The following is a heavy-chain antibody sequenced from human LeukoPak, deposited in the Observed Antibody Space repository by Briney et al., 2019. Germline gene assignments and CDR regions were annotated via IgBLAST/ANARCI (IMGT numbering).Heavy chain of an antibody. D-gene: IGHD2-2*01. J-gene: IGHJ4*02. CDR2: ISGSGGST. CDR1: GFTFSSYA. V-gene: IGHV3-23*01. CDR3: AKDLGYCSSTSCHFDY. Sequence: RGSLRLSCAASGFTFSSYAMSWVRQAPGKGLEWVSAISGSGGSTYYADSVKGRFTISRDNSKNTLCLQMNSLRAEDTAVYYCAKDLGYCSSTSCHFDYWGQGTLVTVSS.